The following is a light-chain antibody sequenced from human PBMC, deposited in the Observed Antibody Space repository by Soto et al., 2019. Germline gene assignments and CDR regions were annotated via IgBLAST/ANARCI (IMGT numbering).Light chain of an antibody. CDR1: QAVGRY. Sequence: AIRMTQSPSSLSASAGDRVAIACRASQAVGRYLAWYQQKPGQAPKLLIYGASTLQSGVPSRFSGGGSGTDFTLTISCLQSEDFATYYCQHYKNSPWTFGQGTKVEIK. J-gene: IGKJ1*01. V-gene: IGKV1-8*01. CDR3: QHYKNSPWT. CDR2: GAS.